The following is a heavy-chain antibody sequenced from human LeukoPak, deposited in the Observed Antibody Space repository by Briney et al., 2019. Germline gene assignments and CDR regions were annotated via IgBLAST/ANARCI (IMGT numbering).Heavy chain of an antibody. D-gene: IGHD3-10*01. CDR3: ATDNSYGSGSYYT. CDR2: IYYSGNT. Sequence: SETLSLTCNVSGDSISSHLWSWVRQPAGKGLEWIGYIYYSGNTNYNPSLKSRVTISVDTSKNQFSLKLSSVTAADTGVYYCATDNSYGSGSYYTWGQGTLVTVSS. J-gene: IGHJ4*02. V-gene: IGHV4-59*11. CDR1: GDSISSHL.